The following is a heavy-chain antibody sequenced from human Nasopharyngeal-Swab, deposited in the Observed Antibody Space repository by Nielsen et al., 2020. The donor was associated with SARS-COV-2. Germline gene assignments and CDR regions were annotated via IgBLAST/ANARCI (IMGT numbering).Heavy chain of an antibody. V-gene: IGHV3-74*01. D-gene: IGHD3-22*01. Sequence: GESLKISCAASGFTFSSYWMHWVRQAPGKGLVWVSRINSDGSSTYYADSVKGRFTISRDNSKNTLYLQMNSLRAEDTAVYYCAKDRYYYDSSGYSPPHIDYWGQGTLVTVSS. J-gene: IGHJ4*02. CDR2: INSDGSST. CDR1: GFTFSSYW. CDR3: AKDRYYYDSSGYSPPHIDY.